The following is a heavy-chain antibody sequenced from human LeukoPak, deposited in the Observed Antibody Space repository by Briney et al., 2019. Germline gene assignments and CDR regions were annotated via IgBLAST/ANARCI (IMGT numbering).Heavy chain of an antibody. Sequence: GGSLRLSCAASGFTFSSYGMHWVRQAPGKGLEWVAVIWYDGSNKYYADSVKGRFTISRDNSKNTLYLQMNSLRADDTAVYYCARGGYSGSGNYFDYWGQGTLVTVSS. D-gene: IGHD3-10*01. J-gene: IGHJ4*02. CDR3: ARGGYSGSGNYFDY. V-gene: IGHV3-33*01. CDR1: GFTFSSYG. CDR2: IWYDGSNK.